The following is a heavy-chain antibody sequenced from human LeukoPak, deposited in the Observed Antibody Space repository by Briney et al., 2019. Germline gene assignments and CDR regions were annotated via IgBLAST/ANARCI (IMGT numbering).Heavy chain of an antibody. J-gene: IGHJ6*02. D-gene: IGHD4-23*01. CDR2: IYYSGST. CDR3: ARGSYGGNYYYYGMDV. Sequence: KPSQTLSLTCTVSGGSISSGDYSWSWIRQPPGKGLEWIGYIYYSGSTNYNPSLKSRVTISVDTSKNQFSLKLSSVTAADTAVYYCARGSYGGNYYYYGMDVWGQGTTVTVSS. V-gene: IGHV4-61*08. CDR1: GGSISSGDYS.